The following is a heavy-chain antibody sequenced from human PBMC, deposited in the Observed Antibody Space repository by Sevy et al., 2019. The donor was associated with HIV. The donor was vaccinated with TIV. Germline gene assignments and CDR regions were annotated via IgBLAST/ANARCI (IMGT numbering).Heavy chain of an antibody. CDR1: GFTFSSYG. Sequence: GGSLRLSCAASGFTFSSYGMHWVRQAPGKGLEWVAFIRYDGSNKYYADSVKGRFTISRDNSKNTLYLQMNSLRAEDTAVYYCAKDVGQTQYFDYWGQRTLVTDSS. CDR2: IRYDGSNK. V-gene: IGHV3-30*02. CDR3: AKDVGQTQYFDY. J-gene: IGHJ4*02.